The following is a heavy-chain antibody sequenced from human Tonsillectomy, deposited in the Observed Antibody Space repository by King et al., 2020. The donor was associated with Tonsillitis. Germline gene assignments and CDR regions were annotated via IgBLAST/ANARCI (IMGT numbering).Heavy chain of an antibody. CDR2: ISASGTTI. CDR1: GFTFGDYY. V-gene: IGHV3-11*01. D-gene: IGHD3-22*01. CDR3: ARQMYYYDSAFDY. J-gene: IGHJ4*02. Sequence: VQLVESGGGLVKPGGSLRLSCEASGFTFGDYYMTLVRQAPGKGLEWVSHISASGTTIYYADSVKGRFTISRDKAKNSLYLEMNSLRVEDTAVYYCARQMYYYDSAFDYWGQGTLITVSS.